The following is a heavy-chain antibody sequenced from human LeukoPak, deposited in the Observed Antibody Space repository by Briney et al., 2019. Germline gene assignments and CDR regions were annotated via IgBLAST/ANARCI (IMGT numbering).Heavy chain of an antibody. CDR3: ARDLWATYCSSISCAYFDY. CDR2: IWHDGSKK. D-gene: IGHD2-2*01. Sequence: GGSLRLSCAASGFTFSSYGMHWVRQAPGMGLEWVAVIWHDGSKKYYADFVKGRFTISRDNSRNTLYLEMNSLRAEDTAVYYCARDLWATYCSSISCAYFDYWGQGILVTVSS. J-gene: IGHJ4*02. V-gene: IGHV3-33*01. CDR1: GFTFSSYG.